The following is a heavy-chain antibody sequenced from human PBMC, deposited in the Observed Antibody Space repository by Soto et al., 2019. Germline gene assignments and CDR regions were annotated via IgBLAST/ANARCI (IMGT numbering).Heavy chain of an antibody. V-gene: IGHV1-58*02. CDR1: GFTFTSSA. D-gene: IGHD6-13*01. CDR2: IVVGSGNT. J-gene: IGHJ6*02. Sequence: QMPLVQSGPEVKKPGTSVKVSCKASGFTFTSSAMQWVRQARGQRLEWIGWIVVGSGNTNYAQKFQERVTITRDMSTSTAYMELSSLRSEDTAVYYCAAGYSSSWYVASYYYYGMDVWGQGTTVTVSS. CDR3: AAGYSSSWYVASYYYYGMDV.